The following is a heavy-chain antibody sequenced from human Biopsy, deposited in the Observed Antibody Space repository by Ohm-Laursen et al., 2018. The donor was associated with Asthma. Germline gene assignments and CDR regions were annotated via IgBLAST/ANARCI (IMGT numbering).Heavy chain of an antibody. D-gene: IGHD1-26*01. J-gene: IGHJ4*02. Sequence: SLRLSCSASGFTFRNFGMHWVRQAPGKGLEWVALISSDVREWYADSVKGRFTISRDNSKNTLDLQMNSLRGDDTAVYFCAKEVFPGWELRRGPDSWGQGTLVTVSS. CDR2: ISSDVRE. V-gene: IGHV3-30*18. CDR1: GFTFRNFG. CDR3: AKEVFPGWELRRGPDS.